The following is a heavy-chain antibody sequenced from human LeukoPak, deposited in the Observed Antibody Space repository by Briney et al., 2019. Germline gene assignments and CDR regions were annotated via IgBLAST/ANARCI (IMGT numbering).Heavy chain of an antibody. CDR3: ATNKDWAEAD. CDR1: DGSIRTYY. J-gene: IGHJ4*02. Sequence: SETLSLTCSVSDGSIRTYYWSWIRQSPGQGLEWIGNIYYRGDINYNPSLKSRVIISIDTSKNQFSLKVTSLTAADTAVYYCATNKDWAEADWGQGALVIVSS. V-gene: IGHV4-59*03. CDR2: IYYRGDI. D-gene: IGHD3/OR15-3a*01.